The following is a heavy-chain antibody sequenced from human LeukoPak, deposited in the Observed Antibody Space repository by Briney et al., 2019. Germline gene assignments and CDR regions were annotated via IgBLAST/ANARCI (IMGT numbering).Heavy chain of an antibody. J-gene: IGHJ4*02. D-gene: IGHD6-13*01. CDR1: GYTFTSYG. CDR2: ISAYNGNT. CDR3: ARVFSSSWYLEAIDY. Sequence: GASVKVSCKASGYTFTSYGISWVQQAPGQGLEWMGWISAYNGNTNYAQKLQGRVAMTTDTSTSTAYMELRSLRSDDTAVYYCARVFSSSWYLEAIDYWGQGTLVTVSS. V-gene: IGHV1-18*01.